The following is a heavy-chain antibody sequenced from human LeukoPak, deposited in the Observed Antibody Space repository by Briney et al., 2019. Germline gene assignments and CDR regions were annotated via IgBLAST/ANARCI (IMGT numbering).Heavy chain of an antibody. CDR1: GFTFSSYA. V-gene: IGHV3-23*01. Sequence: GRSLRLSCAASGFTFSSYAMSWVRQAPGKGLEWVSAISGSGGSTYYADSVKGRFTISRDNSKNTLYLQMNSLRAEDTAVYYCAKGGLIAVAGFYWGQGTMVTVSS. J-gene: IGHJ3*01. D-gene: IGHD6-19*01. CDR2: ISGSGGST. CDR3: AKGGLIAVAGFY.